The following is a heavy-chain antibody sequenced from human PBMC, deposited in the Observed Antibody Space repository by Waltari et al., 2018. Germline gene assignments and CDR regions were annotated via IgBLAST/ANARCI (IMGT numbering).Heavy chain of an antibody. V-gene: IGHV1-2*06. CDR2: INPNRGGT. CDR3: ARVASLIRSGPFDY. J-gene: IGHJ4*02. CDR1: GYTFTGYY. D-gene: IGHD2-15*01. Sequence: QVQLVQSGAEVKKPGASVKVSCKASGYTFTGYYMHWVRQAPGQGLEWMGRINPNRGGTNYAQKFEGRVTMTRDTAISTAYMELSRLRSDDTAVYYCARVASLIRSGPFDYWGQGTLVTVSS.